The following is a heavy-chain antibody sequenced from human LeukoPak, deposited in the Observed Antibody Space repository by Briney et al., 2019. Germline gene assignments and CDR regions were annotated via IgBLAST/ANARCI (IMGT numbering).Heavy chain of an antibody. D-gene: IGHD3-10*01. CDR2: IHHSGST. V-gene: IGHV4-34*01. J-gene: IGHJ4*02. CDR3: ARGASYYAPSDY. CDR1: GGSFSGYY. Sequence: SETLSLTCAVYGGSFSGYYWSWIRQPPGKGLEWIGEIHHSGSTDYNPSLKSRVTISVDTSKNQFSLKLSSVTAADTAVYYCARGASYYAPSDYWGQGTLVTVSS.